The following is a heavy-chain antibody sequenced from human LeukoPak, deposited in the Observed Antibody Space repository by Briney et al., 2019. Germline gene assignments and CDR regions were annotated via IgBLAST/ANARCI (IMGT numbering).Heavy chain of an antibody. CDR3: AISSSPGY. V-gene: IGHV1-2*02. Sequence: ASVKVSCKASGYTFTGYYMHWLRQAPGQGLEWMGWINPNSGGTNYAQKFQGRVTITADESTSTAYMELSSLRSEDTAVYYCAISSSPGYWGQGTLVTVSS. J-gene: IGHJ4*02. CDR2: INPNSGGT. D-gene: IGHD6-6*01. CDR1: GYTFTGYY.